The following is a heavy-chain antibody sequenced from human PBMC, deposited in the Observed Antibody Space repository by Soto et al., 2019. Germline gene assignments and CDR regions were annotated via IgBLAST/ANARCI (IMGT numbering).Heavy chain of an antibody. CDR3: ARLEGLATISYPFDF. CDR1: DDSINSDKYY. CDR2: IYYRGNA. Sequence: QLQLQESGPGLVKPSETLSLTCSVSDDSINSDKYYWGWIRQPPGKGLEWIGSIYYRGNAYYNPSLQTRVTISLDKSKSQFSLKLNSVTAADSAVYFCARLEGLATISYPFDFWGPGALVTVSS. D-gene: IGHD3-9*01. V-gene: IGHV4-39*01. J-gene: IGHJ4*02.